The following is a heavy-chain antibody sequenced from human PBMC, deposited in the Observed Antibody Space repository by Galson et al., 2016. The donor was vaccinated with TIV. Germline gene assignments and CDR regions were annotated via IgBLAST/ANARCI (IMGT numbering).Heavy chain of an antibody. Sequence: SVKVSCKASGYTFTSYYMHWVRQAPGQGLEWMGIINPSGGSTSYAQKFQGRVTMTRDTSTSTVYMELSSLRSEDTAVYYCAGWIQPGLGMDVWGQGTTVTVSS. V-gene: IGHV1-46*03. CDR2: INPSGGST. CDR1: GYTFTSYY. D-gene: IGHD5-18*01. J-gene: IGHJ6*02. CDR3: AGWIQPGLGMDV.